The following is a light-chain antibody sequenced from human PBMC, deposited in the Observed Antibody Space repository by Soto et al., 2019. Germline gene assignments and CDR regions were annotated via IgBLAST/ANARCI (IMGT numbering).Light chain of an antibody. V-gene: IGKV1-5*01. Sequence: DIQMTQYPSTLSASLGDRFTITCRASESISTWLAWYQQKPGKAPKVLIYGASSLESGVSSRFSGSGSGTEFTLTISSLQPDDFATYYCQQYKTYWTFGQGTKVDIK. CDR3: QQYKTYWT. CDR1: ESISTW. J-gene: IGKJ1*01. CDR2: GAS.